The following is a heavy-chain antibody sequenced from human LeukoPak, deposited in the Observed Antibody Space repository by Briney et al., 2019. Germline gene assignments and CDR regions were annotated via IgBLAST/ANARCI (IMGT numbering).Heavy chain of an antibody. Sequence: PGGSLRLSCAASGFTFSSYSMNWVRQAPGKGLEWVSSISSSSSYIYYADSVKGRFTISRDNAKNSLYLQMNSLRAEDTAVYYCARGPVAAAGRIFDYWGQGTPVTVSS. CDR1: GFTFSSYS. CDR2: ISSSSSYI. D-gene: IGHD6-13*01. V-gene: IGHV3-21*01. J-gene: IGHJ4*02. CDR3: ARGPVAAAGRIFDY.